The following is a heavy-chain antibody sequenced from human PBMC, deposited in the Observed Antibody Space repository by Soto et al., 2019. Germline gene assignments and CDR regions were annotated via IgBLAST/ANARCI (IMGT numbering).Heavy chain of an antibody. CDR1: GYSFTSYW. J-gene: IGHJ6*02. CDR3: AGVRDHYDFWSGTTHYYYGMDV. CDR2: IDPSDSYT. Sequence: GESLKISCKGSGYSFTSYWISWVRQMPGKGLEWMGRIDPSDSYTNYSPSFQGHVTISADESISTAYLQWSSLKASDTAMYYCAGVRDHYDFWSGTTHYYYGMDVWGQGTTVTVSS. V-gene: IGHV5-10-1*01. D-gene: IGHD3-3*01.